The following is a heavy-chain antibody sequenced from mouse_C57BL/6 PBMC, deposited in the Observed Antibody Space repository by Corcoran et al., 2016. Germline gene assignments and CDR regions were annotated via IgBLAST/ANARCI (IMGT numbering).Heavy chain of an antibody. V-gene: IGHV1-66*01. CDR2: IYPGSGNT. D-gene: IGHD4-1*02. J-gene: IGHJ2*01. Sequence: QVQLQQSGPELVKPGASVKISCKASGYSFTSYYIHWVKQRPGQGLEWIGWIYPGSGNTKYNEKFKGKATLTADTSSSTAYMQLSSLTSEDSAVYYCARFNWAYFDYWGQGTTLTVSS. CDR3: ARFNWAYFDY. CDR1: GYSFTSYY.